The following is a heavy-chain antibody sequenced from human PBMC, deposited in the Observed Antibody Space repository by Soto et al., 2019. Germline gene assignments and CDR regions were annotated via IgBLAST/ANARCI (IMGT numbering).Heavy chain of an antibody. J-gene: IGHJ4*02. Sequence: SETLSLTCTVSGGSVSSGSYYWSWIRQPPGKGLEWIGYIYYSGSTNYNPSLKSRVTISVDTSKNQFSLKLSSVTAADTAVYYCAREVAAPPLLDYWGQGTLVTVSS. CDR1: GGSVSSGSYY. CDR3: AREVAAPPLLDY. CDR2: IYYSGST. D-gene: IGHD6-6*01. V-gene: IGHV4-61*01.